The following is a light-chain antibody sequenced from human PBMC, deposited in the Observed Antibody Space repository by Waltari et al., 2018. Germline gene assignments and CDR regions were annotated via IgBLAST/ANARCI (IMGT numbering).Light chain of an antibody. CDR2: GAS. CDR1: QSVSSN. J-gene: IGKJ1*01. V-gene: IGKV3-15*01. Sequence: EIVMTQSPATLSVSPGERATLSCRASQSVSSNLAWYQQRPGQAPRLLIHGASTRATGCPARFSGSGSGTEFTLTISSLQSEDFAVYHCQQYNEWPRTFGQGTKVEIK. CDR3: QQYNEWPRT.